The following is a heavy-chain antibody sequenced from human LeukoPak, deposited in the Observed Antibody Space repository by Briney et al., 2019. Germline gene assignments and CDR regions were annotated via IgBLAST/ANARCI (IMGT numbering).Heavy chain of an antibody. Sequence: PGGSLRLSCAASGFTFSSHSMNWVRQAPGKGLEWVSSISSSSSYIYYADPVKGRFTISRDNAKNSLYLQMNSLRAEDTAIYYCARSSGWYHRGPDYYYYYMDVWGKGTTVTVS. D-gene: IGHD6-19*01. CDR2: ISSSSSYI. CDR1: GFTFSSHS. CDR3: ARSSGWYHRGPDYYYYYMDV. V-gene: IGHV3-21*01. J-gene: IGHJ6*03.